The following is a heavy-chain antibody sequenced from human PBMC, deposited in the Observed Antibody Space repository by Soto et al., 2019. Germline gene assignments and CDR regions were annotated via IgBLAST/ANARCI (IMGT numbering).Heavy chain of an antibody. J-gene: IGHJ6*02. Sequence: ASVKVSCKASGYTFTGYYMHWVRQAPGQGLEWMGWINPNSGGTNYAQKFQGWVTMTRDTSISTAYMELSRLRSDDPAVYYCARSDYVAGTALDYYYGMDVWGQGTTVTVSS. CDR3: ARSDYVAGTALDYYYGMDV. V-gene: IGHV1-2*04. D-gene: IGHD6-19*01. CDR2: INPNSGGT. CDR1: GYTFTGYY.